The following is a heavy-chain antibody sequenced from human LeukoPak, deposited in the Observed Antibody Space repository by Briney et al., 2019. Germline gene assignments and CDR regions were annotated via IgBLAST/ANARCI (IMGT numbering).Heavy chain of an antibody. CDR1: GFTFSSYG. J-gene: IGHJ4*02. D-gene: IGHD3-9*01. V-gene: IGHV3-23*01. CDR2: ISGSGGSS. Sequence: GGSLRLSCAASGFTFSSYGMSWVRQAPGKGLEWVSAISGSGGSSYYADYVKGRFTISRDNYKNTLYLQMNSLRAEDTAVYYCARSTYDILTHFDYWGQGTLVTVSS. CDR3: ARSTYDILTHFDY.